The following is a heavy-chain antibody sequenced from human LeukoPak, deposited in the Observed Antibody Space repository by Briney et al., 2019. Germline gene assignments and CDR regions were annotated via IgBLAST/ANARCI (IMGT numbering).Heavy chain of an antibody. CDR3: AREIFGSGCYPDF. Sequence: GGSLRLSCAASGFAFNTNAMHWVRQAPGQGLEWVALIWHDGSHKFYSNSVRGQFTISRDNSKNTVSLQMNNLRPEDTAVYYCAREIFGSGCYPDFWGQGTLVTVSS. D-gene: IGHD3-10*01. CDR2: IWHDGSHK. CDR1: GFAFNTNA. J-gene: IGHJ4*02. V-gene: IGHV3-33*01.